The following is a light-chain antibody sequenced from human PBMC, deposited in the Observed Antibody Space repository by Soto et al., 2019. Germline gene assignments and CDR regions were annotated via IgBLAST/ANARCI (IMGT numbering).Light chain of an antibody. CDR3: QQYETFSGT. V-gene: IGKV1-5*01. Sequence: DIQMTQSPSTLSASVGARVPITWRASESISSWLAWYQQKPGKAPKLLIYDASSLESGVPSRFSGSGSGTEFTLTISSLQPDDFATYYCQQYETFSGTFGPGTKVDI. J-gene: IGKJ1*01. CDR2: DAS. CDR1: ESISSW.